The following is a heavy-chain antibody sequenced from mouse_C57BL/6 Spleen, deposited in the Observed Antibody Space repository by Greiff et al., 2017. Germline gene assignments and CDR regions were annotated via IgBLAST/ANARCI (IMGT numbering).Heavy chain of an antibody. CDR3: ARHEDNRIAVYFNY. Sequence: VKLMESGAELVKPGASVKLSCKASGYTFTEYTIHWVKQRSGQGLEWIGWFYPGSGSIKYNEKFKDKATLTADKSSSTVYMELSRLTSEDSAVYFCARHEDNRIAVYFNYWGQGTTLTGSS. J-gene: IGHJ2*01. V-gene: IGHV1-62-2*01. CDR1: GYTFTEYT. CDR2: FYPGSGSI.